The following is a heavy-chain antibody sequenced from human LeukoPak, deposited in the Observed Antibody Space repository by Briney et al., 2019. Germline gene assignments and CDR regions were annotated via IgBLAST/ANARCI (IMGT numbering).Heavy chain of an antibody. Sequence: GGSLRLSCAASGFIFSNYGIHWVRQAPGKGLEWVAVIWYDGSKKYYADSVKGRFTISRDDSKNTLYLQMNSLRAEDTAVYYCARALGYCSSASCYYFDNWGQGTLVTVSS. CDR3: ARALGYCSSASCYYFDN. CDR2: IWYDGSKK. J-gene: IGHJ4*02. CDR1: GFIFSNYG. D-gene: IGHD2-2*01. V-gene: IGHV3-33*01.